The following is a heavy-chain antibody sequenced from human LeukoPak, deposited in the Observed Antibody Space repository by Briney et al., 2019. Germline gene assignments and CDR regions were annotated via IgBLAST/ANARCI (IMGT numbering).Heavy chain of an antibody. D-gene: IGHD6-13*01. Sequence: GGSLRLSCAASGFTFSSYAMHWVRQAPGKGLEWVAVISYDGSNKYYADSVKGRFTISRDNAKNSLYLQMNSLRAEDTAVYYCARDGPQQAGGFDYWGQGTLVTVSS. CDR2: ISYDGSNK. CDR3: ARDGPQQAGGFDY. V-gene: IGHV3-30*04. CDR1: GFTFSSYA. J-gene: IGHJ4*02.